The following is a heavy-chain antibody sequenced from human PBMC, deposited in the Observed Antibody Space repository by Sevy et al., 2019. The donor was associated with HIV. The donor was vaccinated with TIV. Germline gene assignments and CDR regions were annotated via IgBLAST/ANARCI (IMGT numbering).Heavy chain of an antibody. CDR2: ISYDGSIK. CDR1: GFTFSIYA. D-gene: IGHD3-22*01. J-gene: IGHJ6*02. CDR3: AGERTYYYDSSGSDYGYYGMDV. V-gene: IGHV3-30*04. Sequence: GGSLRLSCAASGFTFSIYAMNWVRQAPGKGLEWVAVISYDGSIKYSADSVKGRFTISRDNSKNTLYLQMNSLRPEDTAVYYCAGERTYYYDSSGSDYGYYGMDVWGQGATVTVSS.